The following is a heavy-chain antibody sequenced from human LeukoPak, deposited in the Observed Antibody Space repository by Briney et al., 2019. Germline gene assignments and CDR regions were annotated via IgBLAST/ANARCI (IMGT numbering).Heavy chain of an antibody. D-gene: IGHD2-2*01. Sequence: ASVKASCKVSGYTLTELSIHWVRQAPGQGLEWMGGFEPEDGETIYAQKFQDRLTMTEDSSTDTAYMELSSLRSEDTAVYYCTTGPSYYCTTNSCYRDYWGQGTLITVSS. CDR1: GYTLTELS. J-gene: IGHJ4*02. CDR2: FEPEDGET. CDR3: TTGPSYYCTTNSCYRDY. V-gene: IGHV1-24*01.